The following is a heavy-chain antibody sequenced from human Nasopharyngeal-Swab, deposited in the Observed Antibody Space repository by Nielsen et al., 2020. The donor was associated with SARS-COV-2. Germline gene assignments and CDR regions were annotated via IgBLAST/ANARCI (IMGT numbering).Heavy chain of an antibody. CDR1: GGTFSSYA. D-gene: IGHD3-22*01. CDR2: IIPIFGTA. V-gene: IGHV1-69*06. J-gene: IGHJ3*02. Sequence: SVKVSCKASGGTFSSYAISWVRQAPGQGLEWMGGIIPIFGTANYAQKFQGRVTITADKSTCTAYMELSSLRSEDTAVYYCATVKTYYYDSSGDRGDAFDIWGQGTMVTVSS. CDR3: ATVKTYYYDSSGDRGDAFDI.